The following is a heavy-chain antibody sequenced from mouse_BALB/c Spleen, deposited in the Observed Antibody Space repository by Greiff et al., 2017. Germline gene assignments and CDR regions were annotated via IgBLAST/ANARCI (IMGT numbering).Heavy chain of an antibody. D-gene: IGHD2-1*01. CDR1: GYTFTDYN. Sequence: EVQLQQSGPELVKPGASVKIPCKASGYTFTDYNMDWVKQSHGKSLEWIGDINPNNGGTIYNQKFKGKATLTVDKSSSTAYMELRSLTSEDTAVYYCARGGYYGNYLDYWGQGTTLTVSS. V-gene: IGHV1-18*01. CDR2: INPNNGGT. CDR3: ARGGYYGNYLDY. J-gene: IGHJ2*01.